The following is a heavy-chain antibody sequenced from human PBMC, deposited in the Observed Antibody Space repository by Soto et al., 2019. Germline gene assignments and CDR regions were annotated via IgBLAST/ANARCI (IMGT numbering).Heavy chain of an antibody. Sequence: GGSLRLSCAASGFTFSSYGMHWVRQAPGKGLEWVAVISYDGSNKYYADSVKGRFTISRDNSKNTLYLQMNSLRAEDTAVYYCAKVTGVVLGVDRIAAAGTGWFDPWGQGTLVTVSS. CDR3: AKVTGVVLGVDRIAAAGTGWFDP. CDR1: GFTFSSYG. D-gene: IGHD6-13*01. J-gene: IGHJ5*02. V-gene: IGHV3-30*18. CDR2: ISYDGSNK.